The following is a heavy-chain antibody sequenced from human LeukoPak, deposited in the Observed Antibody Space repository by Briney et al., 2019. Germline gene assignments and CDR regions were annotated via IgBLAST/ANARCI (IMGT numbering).Heavy chain of an antibody. CDR1: GGSISSYY. V-gene: IGHV4-4*07. CDR2: IYTSGSN. J-gene: IGHJ4*02. D-gene: IGHD6-19*01. Sequence: SEPLSLTCTVSGGSISSYYWSWIGQPAGKGLEWLGRIYTSGSNNYNPSLKSRVNMSVDTYKNQFSLELSSVNAGDTAVYYCARRGPLNSGEQDYWGQGTLVTVSS. CDR3: ARRGPLNSGEQDY.